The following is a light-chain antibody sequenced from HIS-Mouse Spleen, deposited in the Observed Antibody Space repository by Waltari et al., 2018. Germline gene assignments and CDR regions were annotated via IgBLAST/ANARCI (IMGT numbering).Light chain of an antibody. Sequence: SYELTQPPSVSVSPGQTASITCSGDKLGANYACWYQQKPGQSPVLVIYQDSKRPSGIPERFSGSNSGNTATLTISGTQAMDEADYYCQAWDSSTANVVFGGGTKLTVL. CDR2: QDS. CDR1: KLGANY. CDR3: QAWDSSTANVV. V-gene: IGLV3-1*01. J-gene: IGLJ2*01.